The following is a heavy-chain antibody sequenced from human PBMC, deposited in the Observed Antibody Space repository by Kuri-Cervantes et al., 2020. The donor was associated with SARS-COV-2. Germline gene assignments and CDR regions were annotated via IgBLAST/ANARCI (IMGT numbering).Heavy chain of an antibody. CDR1: GGSISSGGYY. CDR3: AREVAYDFWNDYIPRDAFDI. CDR2: IYHSGST. J-gene: IGHJ3*02. V-gene: IGHV4-30-2*01. Sequence: SETLSLTCTVSGGSISSGGYYWSWIRQPPGKGLEWIGYIYHSGSTYYNPSLKSRVTISVDRSKNQFSLKVNSVTAADTAVYYCAREVAYDFWNDYIPRDAFDIWGQGTMVTVSS. D-gene: IGHD3-3*01.